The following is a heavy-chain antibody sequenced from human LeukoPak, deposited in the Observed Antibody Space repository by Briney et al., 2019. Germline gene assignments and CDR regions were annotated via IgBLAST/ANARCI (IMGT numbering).Heavy chain of an antibody. CDR1: GFTFDDYA. Sequence: GGSLRLSCAASGFTFDDYAMHWVRQAPGKGLEWVSGISWNSGSIGYADSVKGRFTISRDNAKNSLYLQMNSLRAEDMALYYCAKVSNYYYYYMDVLGKGTTVTASS. CDR2: ISWNSGSI. V-gene: IGHV3-9*03. CDR3: AKVSNYYYYYMDV. J-gene: IGHJ6*03.